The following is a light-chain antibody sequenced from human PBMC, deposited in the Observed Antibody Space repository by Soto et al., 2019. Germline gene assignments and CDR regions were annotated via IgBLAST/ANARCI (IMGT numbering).Light chain of an antibody. CDR2: SVS. J-gene: IGLJ1*01. Sequence: QSVLTQPASVSGSPGQSITISCSGTSSDIGTYDHVAWFQQFPGKTPKLVIYSVSDRSSGVSYRFSGSKSGNTASLTISGLQADDEADYYCISYTVSRSYVFGTGTKVTV. CDR1: SSDIGTYDH. CDR3: ISYTVSRSYV. V-gene: IGLV2-14*01.